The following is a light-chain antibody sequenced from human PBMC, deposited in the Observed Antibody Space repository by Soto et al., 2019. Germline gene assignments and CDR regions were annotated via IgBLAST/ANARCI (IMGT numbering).Light chain of an antibody. CDR2: AAS. Sequence: IQLTQSPSSLSASVGDTVTITCRASQGISSYLAWYQQKPGKAPILLIYAASTLQSGVPSRFSGSGSGTDFTLTISSLQPEDFATYYCQQLNSYPLTFGGGTKVDIK. J-gene: IGKJ4*01. V-gene: IGKV1-9*01. CDR3: QQLNSYPLT. CDR1: QGISSY.